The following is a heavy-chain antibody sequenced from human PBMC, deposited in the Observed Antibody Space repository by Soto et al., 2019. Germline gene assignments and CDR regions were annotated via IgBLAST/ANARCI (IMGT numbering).Heavy chain of an antibody. CDR3: ARAGIAAATYYYYYYGMDV. CDR1: GYTFTSYG. Sequence: ASVKVSCKASGYTFTSYGISWVRQAPGQGLDWMGWISAYNGNTNYAQKLQGRVTMTTDTSTSTAYMELRSLRSDDTAVYYCARAGIAAATYYYYYYGMDVWGQGTTVTVSS. J-gene: IGHJ6*02. D-gene: IGHD6-13*01. V-gene: IGHV1-18*01. CDR2: ISAYNGNT.